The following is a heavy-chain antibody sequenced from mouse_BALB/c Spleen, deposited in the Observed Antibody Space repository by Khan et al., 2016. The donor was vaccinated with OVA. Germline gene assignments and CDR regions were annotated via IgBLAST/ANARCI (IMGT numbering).Heavy chain of an antibody. J-gene: IGHJ4*01. Sequence: VLLQLSGPGLVAPSQSLSITSPVPGLSLTIYGLNWARQSPGKGLERLGVIWGDGILNYHSTLKSRLIISKDNPKSQVLLTLNSLQTDDTTTYSCTKFSANYYTMKQWGQGTSVTVSS. CDR1: GLSLTIYG. V-gene: IGHV2-3*01. D-gene: IGHD6-1*01. CDR3: TKFSANYYTMKQ. CDR2: IWGDGIL.